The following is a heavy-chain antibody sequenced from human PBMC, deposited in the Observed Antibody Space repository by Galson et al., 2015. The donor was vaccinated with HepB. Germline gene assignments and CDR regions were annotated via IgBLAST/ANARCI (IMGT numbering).Heavy chain of an antibody. J-gene: IGHJ4*02. CDR1: GFTFSSYA. CDR3: ATVDSGCNLDY. V-gene: IGHV3-30-3*01. Sequence: SLRLSCAASGFTFSSYAMHWVRQAPGKGLEWVAVISYDGSNKYYADSVKGRFTISRDNSKNTLYLQMNSLRAEDTAVYYCATVDSGCNLDYWGQGTLVTVSS. CDR2: ISYDGSNK. D-gene: IGHD3/OR15-3a*01.